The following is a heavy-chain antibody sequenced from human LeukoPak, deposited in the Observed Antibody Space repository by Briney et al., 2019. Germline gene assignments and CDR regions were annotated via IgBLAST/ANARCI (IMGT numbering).Heavy chain of an antibody. D-gene: IGHD4-23*01. Sequence: SETLSLTCAVSGYSISSGYYWGWIRQPPGKGLEWIGEINHSGSTNYNPSLKSRVTISVDTSKNQFSLKLSSVTAADTAVYYCARRTYGGKRTDYWGQGTLVTVSS. J-gene: IGHJ4*02. V-gene: IGHV4-38-2*01. CDR2: INHSGST. CDR3: ARRTYGGKRTDY. CDR1: GYSISSGYY.